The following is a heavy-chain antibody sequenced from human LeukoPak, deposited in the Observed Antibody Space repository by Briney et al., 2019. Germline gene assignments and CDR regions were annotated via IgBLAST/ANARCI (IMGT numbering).Heavy chain of an antibody. Sequence: ASVKVSCKASGGTFSSYAISWVRQAPGQGLEWMGGIIPIFGTANYAQKFQGRVTITADESTSTAYMELSSLRSGDTAVYYCARQNRDLAYCGGDCYSQAVRLGYYMDVWGKGTTVTVSS. CDR2: IIPIFGTA. V-gene: IGHV1-69*13. CDR1: GGTFSSYA. CDR3: ARQNRDLAYCGGDCYSQAVRLGYYMDV. D-gene: IGHD2-21*01. J-gene: IGHJ6*03.